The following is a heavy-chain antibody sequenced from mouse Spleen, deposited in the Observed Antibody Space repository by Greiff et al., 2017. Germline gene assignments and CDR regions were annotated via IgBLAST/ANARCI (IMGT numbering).Heavy chain of an antibody. CDR2: ISSGGSYT. V-gene: IGHV5-9-3*01. D-gene: IGHD2-2*01. Sequence: EVQGVESGGGLVKPGGSLKLSCAASGFTFSSYAMSWVRQTPEKRLEWVATISSGGSYTYYPDSVKGRFTISRDNAKNTLYLQMSSLRSEDTAMYYCARRGYDWYFNVWGAGTTVTVSS. CDR3: ARRGYDWYFNV. CDR1: GFTFSSYA. J-gene: IGHJ1*01.